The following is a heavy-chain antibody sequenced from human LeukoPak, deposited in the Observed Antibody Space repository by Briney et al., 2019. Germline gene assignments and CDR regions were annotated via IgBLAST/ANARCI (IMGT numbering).Heavy chain of an antibody. J-gene: IGHJ3*02. V-gene: IGHV4-59*01. Sequence: SETLSLTCTVSGGSISSYYWSWIRQPPGKGLEWIGYIYYSGSTNYNPSLKSRVTISVDTSKNQFSLKLSSVTAADTAVYYCARVMREWSSDAFDIWGQRTMVTVSS. D-gene: IGHD3-3*01. CDR2: IYYSGST. CDR1: GGSISSYY. CDR3: ARVMREWSSDAFDI.